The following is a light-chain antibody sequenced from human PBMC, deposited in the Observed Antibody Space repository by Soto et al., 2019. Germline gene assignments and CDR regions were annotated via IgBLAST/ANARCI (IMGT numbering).Light chain of an antibody. Sequence: EVVLTQSPGTLSLSPGERATLSCRASQSVSSSYLTWYQQRPGQAPRLVIYGGSRMATGIPDRFSGSGSGTDFTLTISRLEPEDFAVYYCQQYSASPISFGQGTRLEIK. CDR2: GGS. V-gene: IGKV3-20*01. CDR3: QQYSASPIS. J-gene: IGKJ5*01. CDR1: QSVSSSY.